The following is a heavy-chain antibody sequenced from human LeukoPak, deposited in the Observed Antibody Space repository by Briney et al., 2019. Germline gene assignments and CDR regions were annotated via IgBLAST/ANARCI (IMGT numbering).Heavy chain of an antibody. Sequence: GGSQRLSCAASGFTFSSYWMSWVRQAPGKGLEWVANIKQDGSEKYYVDSVKGRFTISRDNAKNSLYLQMNSLRADDTAVYYCARDLYYDFWSGYYQYYYGMDVWGQGTTVTVSS. CDR1: GFTFSSYW. D-gene: IGHD3-3*01. CDR2: IKQDGSEK. J-gene: IGHJ6*02. CDR3: ARDLYYDFWSGYYQYYYGMDV. V-gene: IGHV3-7*01.